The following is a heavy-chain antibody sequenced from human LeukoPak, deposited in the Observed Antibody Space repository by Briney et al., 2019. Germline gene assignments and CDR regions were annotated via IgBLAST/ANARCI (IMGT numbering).Heavy chain of an antibody. Sequence: PGGSLRLSCAASGFTFSSYGMHWVRQAPGKGLEWVAFIRYDGSNKYYADSVKGRFTISRDNSKNTLYLQMNSLRAEDTAVYYCAKDIVATIEYYYYYYGMDVWGQGTTVTVSS. CDR1: GFTFSSYG. D-gene: IGHD5-12*01. V-gene: IGHV3-30*02. CDR2: IRYDGSNK. CDR3: AKDIVATIEYYYYYYGMDV. J-gene: IGHJ6*02.